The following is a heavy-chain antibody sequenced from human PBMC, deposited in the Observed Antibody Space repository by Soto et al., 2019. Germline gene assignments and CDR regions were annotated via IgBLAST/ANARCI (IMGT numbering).Heavy chain of an antibody. D-gene: IGHD6-19*01. CDR1: GFTFSSYG. CDR2: IWYDGSNK. V-gene: IGHV3-33*01. Sequence: GGSLRVSCAASGFTFSSYGMHWVRQAPGKGLEWVAVIWYDGSNKYYADSVKGRFTISRDNSKNTLYLQMNSLRAEDTAVYYCARETGQYSSGWVKFGYWGQGTLVTVSS. CDR3: ARETGQYSSGWVKFGY. J-gene: IGHJ4*02.